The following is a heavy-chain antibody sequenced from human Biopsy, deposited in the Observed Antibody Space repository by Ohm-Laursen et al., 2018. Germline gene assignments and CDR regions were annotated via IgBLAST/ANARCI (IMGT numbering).Heavy chain of an antibody. V-gene: IGHV4-39*07. J-gene: IGHJ2*01. CDR2: IYNTETT. CDR3: ARTPGVAVAGRFFDL. Sequence: TLSLTCAVSGGSISSSTTYYWAWLRQPPGKGLEWIGSIYNTETTFYNPSLKSRVTMSLDTSNKQFSLKLTSVTAADTAVYYCARTPGVAVAGRFFDLWGRGTLVTVSS. D-gene: IGHD6-19*01. CDR1: GGSISSSTTYY.